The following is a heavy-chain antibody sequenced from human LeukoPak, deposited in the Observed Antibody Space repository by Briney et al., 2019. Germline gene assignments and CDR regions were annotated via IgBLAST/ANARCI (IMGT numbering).Heavy chain of an antibody. CDR2: IYTSGST. CDR3: ARESPGGVAGTFDY. CDR1: GGSISSGSYY. J-gene: IGHJ4*02. V-gene: IGHV4-61*02. D-gene: IGHD6-19*01. Sequence: PSGTLSLTCTVSGGSISSGSYYWSWIRQPAGKGLEWIGRIYTSGSTNYNPSLKSRVTISGDTSKNQFSLRLSSVTAADTAVYYCARESPGGVAGTFDYWGQGTLVTVSS.